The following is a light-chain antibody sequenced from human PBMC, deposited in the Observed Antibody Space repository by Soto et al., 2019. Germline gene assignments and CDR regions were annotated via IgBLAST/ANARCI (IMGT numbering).Light chain of an antibody. V-gene: IGLV1-44*01. Sequence: QAVVTQPPSASGTPGQRVTISCSGSSSSIGSNTVNWYQQLPGTAPRLLIYSNTQRPSGVPDRFSGSKSGTSASLAISGLQSEDEADYYCVAWDDSLNGPVFGGGTKVTVL. J-gene: IGLJ3*02. CDR3: VAWDDSLNGPV. CDR1: SSSIGSNT. CDR2: SNT.